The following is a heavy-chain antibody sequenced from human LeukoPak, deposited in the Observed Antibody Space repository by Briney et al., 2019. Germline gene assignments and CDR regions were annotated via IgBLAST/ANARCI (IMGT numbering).Heavy chain of an antibody. CDR3: ARGVDDIAVAGHFDY. D-gene: IGHD6-19*01. V-gene: IGHV3-21*04. CDR1: GFTFSTYT. Sequence: KPGGSLRLSCAASGFTFSTYTMNWVRQAPGKGLEWVSSISSRSSYIYYADSVKGRFTISRDNAKNSLYLQMNSLRAEDTAVYYCARGVDDIAVAGHFDYWGQGTLVTVSS. CDR2: ISSRSSYI. J-gene: IGHJ4*02.